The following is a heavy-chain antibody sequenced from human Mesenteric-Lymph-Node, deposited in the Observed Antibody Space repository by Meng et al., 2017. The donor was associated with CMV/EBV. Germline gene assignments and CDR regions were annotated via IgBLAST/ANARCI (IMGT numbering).Heavy chain of an antibody. CDR2: IIPILGIA. CDR3: ARVKEGAYYYDSGRRLNWFDP. V-gene: IGHV1-69*16. Sequence: SVKVSCKASGGTFSSYTISWVRQAPGQGLEWMGRIIPILGIANYAQKFQGRVTITTDESTSTAYMELSSLRSEDTAVYYCARVKEGAYYYDSGRRLNWFDPWGQGTLVTVSS. D-gene: IGHD3-10*01. CDR1: GGTFSSYT. J-gene: IGHJ5*02.